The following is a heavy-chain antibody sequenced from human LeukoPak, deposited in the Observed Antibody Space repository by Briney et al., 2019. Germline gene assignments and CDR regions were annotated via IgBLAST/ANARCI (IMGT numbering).Heavy chain of an antibody. CDR1: GGSISSSSYY. D-gene: IGHD3-16*01. CDR3: ARRESFDI. J-gene: IGHJ4*02. Sequence: SETLSLTCTVSGGSISSSSYYWGWIRQPPGKGLEWIGSIYYGGRTYYNPSLKGRVSIVVDTSRNQFSLNLTSVTAADTAVYFCARRESFDIWGQGTLVTVSS. CDR2: IYYGGRT. V-gene: IGHV4-39*01.